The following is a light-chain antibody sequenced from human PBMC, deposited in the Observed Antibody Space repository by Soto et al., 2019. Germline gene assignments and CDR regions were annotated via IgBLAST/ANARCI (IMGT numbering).Light chain of an antibody. CDR3: QTWATDIRV. Sequence: QPVLTQSPSASAYLGASVKLTCTLSSGHSNYAIAWHQQQPEKGPRYLMKVNNDGSHSKGDGIPDRFSGASSGAERYLTISRLQSEDEADYYCQTWATDIRVFGGGTKLTVL. J-gene: IGLJ2*01. V-gene: IGLV4-69*02. CDR2: VNNDGSH. CDR1: SGHSNYA.